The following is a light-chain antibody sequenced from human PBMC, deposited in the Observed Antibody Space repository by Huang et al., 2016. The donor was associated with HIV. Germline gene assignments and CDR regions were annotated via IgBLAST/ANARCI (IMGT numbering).Light chain of an antibody. CDR1: QRVSSN. J-gene: IGKJ1*01. V-gene: IGKV3-15*01. Sequence: EIVMTQSPATLSVSPGERATLSCRASQRVSSNLAWYQQKPGQAPRLLIYGASTRATGFPARFSGSGSGTEFTLAITSLQSEDFAVYYCQQYNNWPGTFGQGTKVEIK. CDR2: GAS. CDR3: QQYNNWPGT.